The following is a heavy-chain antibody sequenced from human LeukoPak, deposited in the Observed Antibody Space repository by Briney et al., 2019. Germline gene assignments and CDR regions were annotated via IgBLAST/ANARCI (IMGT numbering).Heavy chain of an antibody. V-gene: IGHV1-18*01. CDR3: ARESVIYYDSSGYYHLFDY. Sequence: GASVKVSCKASGYTFTSYGISWVRQAPGQGLEWMGRISGYNGNTNYAQKLQGRVTMTTETSTSTAYMELRSLRSDDTAVYYCARESVIYYDSSGYYHLFDYWGQGTLVTVSS. D-gene: IGHD3-22*01. CDR1: GYTFTSYG. J-gene: IGHJ4*02. CDR2: ISGYNGNT.